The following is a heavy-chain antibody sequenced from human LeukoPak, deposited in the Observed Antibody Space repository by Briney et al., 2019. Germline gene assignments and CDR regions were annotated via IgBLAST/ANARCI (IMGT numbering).Heavy chain of an antibody. V-gene: IGHV4-34*01. CDR3: ARGPPKDLVDTAMRDFDY. J-gene: IGHJ4*02. Sequence: SETLSLTCAVYGGSFSGYYWSWIRQPPGKGLEWIGEINHSGSTNYNPSLKSRVTISVDTSKNQFSLKLSSVTAADTAVYYCARGPPKDLVDTAMRDFDYWGQGTLVTVSS. CDR1: GGSFSGYY. D-gene: IGHD5-18*01. CDR2: INHSGST.